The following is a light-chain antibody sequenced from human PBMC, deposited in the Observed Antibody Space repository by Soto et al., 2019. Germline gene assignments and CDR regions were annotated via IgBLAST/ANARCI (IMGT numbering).Light chain of an antibody. CDR2: EVS. J-gene: IGLJ2*01. V-gene: IGLV2-8*01. CDR3: SSYGGRNNLL. CDR1: SSDVGGYNY. Sequence: QSALTQPPSASGSPGQSVTISCTGTSSDVGGYNYVSWYQQHPGEAPKVMIYEVSKRPSGVPDRFSGSKSGNTASLTVSGLQAEDEADHYCSSYGGRNNLLFGGGTKLTVL.